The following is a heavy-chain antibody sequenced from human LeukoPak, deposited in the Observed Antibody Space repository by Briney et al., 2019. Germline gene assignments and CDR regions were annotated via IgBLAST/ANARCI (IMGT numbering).Heavy chain of an antibody. CDR2: IIPILGIA. J-gene: IGHJ4*02. Sequence: GASVKASCKASGGTFSSYAISWVRQAPGQGLEWMGRIIPILGIANYAQKFQGRVTITADKSTSTAYMELSSLRSEDTAVYYCARSYQLLTAYYFDYWGQGTLVTVSS. V-gene: IGHV1-69*04. D-gene: IGHD2-2*01. CDR1: GGTFSSYA. CDR3: ARSYQLLTAYYFDY.